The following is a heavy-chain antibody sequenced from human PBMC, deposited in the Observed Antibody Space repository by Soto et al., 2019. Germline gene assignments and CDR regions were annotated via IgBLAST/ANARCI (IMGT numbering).Heavy chain of an antibody. J-gene: IGHJ6*02. D-gene: IGHD3-3*01. Sequence: QVQLVQSGAEVKKPGASVKVSCKASGYIFTGYYMHWVRQAPGQGLEWIGWINPNSGGTNYAQNFQGRVTMTRDTSISTAYMELSRLRSDDTAVYYCARDRPEWLLIAYYGMDVWGQGTTVTVSS. CDR3: ARDRPEWLLIAYYGMDV. V-gene: IGHV1-2*02. CDR2: INPNSGGT. CDR1: GYIFTGYY.